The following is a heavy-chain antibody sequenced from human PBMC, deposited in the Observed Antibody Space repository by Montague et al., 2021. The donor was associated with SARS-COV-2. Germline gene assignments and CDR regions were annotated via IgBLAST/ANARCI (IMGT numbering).Heavy chain of an antibody. CDR2: ICHSGSA. D-gene: IGHD2-2*02. V-gene: IGHV4-34*01. J-gene: IGHJ5*02. CDR3: ASLTLGYCSSTSCYSDWFDP. Sequence: SETLSLTCAVYGGSFSDYYWSWFRQPPGKGLEWLGQICHSGSANYNPSLKSRVTISVDTAKNQFSLKLTSVNVADTAVYYCASLTLGYCSSTSCYSDWFDPWGQGTLVTVSS. CDR1: GGSFSDYY.